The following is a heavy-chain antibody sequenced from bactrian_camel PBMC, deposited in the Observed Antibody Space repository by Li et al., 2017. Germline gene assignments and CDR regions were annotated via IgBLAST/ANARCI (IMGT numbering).Heavy chain of an antibody. CDR1: RYIYSDYC. D-gene: IGHD3*01. CDR2: ITDGGGSA. Sequence: VESGGGSVQAGGSLRLACTAPRYIYSDYCMGWFRQAPGKEREGVAITDGGGSASYADSVKGRFTISRDNAKNTLYLQLNSLKTEDTAMYYCGILGDSLGGGQGTQVTVS. CDR3: GILGDSLG. J-gene: IGHJ4*01. V-gene: IGHV3S26*01.